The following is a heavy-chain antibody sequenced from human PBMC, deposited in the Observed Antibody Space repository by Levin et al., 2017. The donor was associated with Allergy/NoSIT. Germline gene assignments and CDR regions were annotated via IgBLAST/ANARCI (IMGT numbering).Heavy chain of an antibody. V-gene: IGHV3-30*18. CDR3: AKDASHVLLWFGESRYFDY. CDR1: GFTFSSYG. J-gene: IGHJ4*02. Sequence: GESLKISCAASGFTFSSYGMHWVRQAPGKGLEWVAVISFDGSNKYYADSVKGRFTISRDNSKNTLYLQMNSLRAEDTAVYYCAKDASHVLLWFGESRYFDYWGQGTLVTVSS. CDR2: ISFDGSNK. D-gene: IGHD3-10*01.